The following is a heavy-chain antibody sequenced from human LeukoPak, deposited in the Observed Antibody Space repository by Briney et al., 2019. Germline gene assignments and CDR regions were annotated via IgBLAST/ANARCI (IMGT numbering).Heavy chain of an antibody. CDR1: GGSISNYY. V-gene: IGHV4-59*08. CDR3: ARHEYGGSSAGNFQH. J-gene: IGHJ1*01. D-gene: IGHD4-23*01. CDR2: IYYSGST. Sequence: SETLSLTCTVSGGSISNYYWSWIRQPPGKGLEWIGYIYYSGSTNYNPSLKSRVTISVDTSKNQFSLKVSSVTAADTAVYYCARHEYGGSSAGNFQHWGQGTPVTVSS.